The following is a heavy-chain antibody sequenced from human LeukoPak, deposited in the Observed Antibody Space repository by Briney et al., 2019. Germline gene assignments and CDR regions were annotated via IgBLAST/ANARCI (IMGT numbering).Heavy chain of an antibody. D-gene: IGHD6-13*01. CDR3: AKASSSWYHYGMDV. CDR1: GFTFSSYA. CDR2: ISGSGGST. V-gene: IGHV3-23*01. J-gene: IGHJ6*02. Sequence: QAGGSLRLSCAASGFTFSSYAMSWVRQAPGKGLEWVSGISGSGGSTYYADSVKGRFTISRDNSKNTLYLQMNSLGAEDTAVYYCAKASSSWYHYGMDVWGQGTTVIVSS.